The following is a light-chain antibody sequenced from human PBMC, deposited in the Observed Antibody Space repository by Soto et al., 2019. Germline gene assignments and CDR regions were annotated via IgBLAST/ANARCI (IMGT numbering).Light chain of an antibody. J-gene: IGKJ1*01. Sequence: DIQMTQSPSTLSASIGDRVTITCRASQSISIWLAWYQQKPGKAPKLLIYDASSLKSGVPSRFSGSGSGTEFTLTISSLQPDDFATYFCHQYNSYSATFGQGTKLEIK. V-gene: IGKV1-5*01. CDR2: DAS. CDR3: HQYNSYSAT. CDR1: QSISIW.